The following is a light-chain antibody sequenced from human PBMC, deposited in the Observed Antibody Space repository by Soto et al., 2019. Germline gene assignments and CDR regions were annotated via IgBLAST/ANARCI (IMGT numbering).Light chain of an antibody. V-gene: IGKV1-9*01. CDR3: QQFNDYPLT. Sequence: DIQMTQSPSFLSASVGDRVTITCRASQAISSYLAWYQQKPGKPPKLLIYGASTLQSDVPSRFSGSGSGTEFTLTVSSLQAEDSATYYCQQFNDYPLTFGGATKVDI. J-gene: IGKJ4*01. CDR1: QAISSY. CDR2: GAS.